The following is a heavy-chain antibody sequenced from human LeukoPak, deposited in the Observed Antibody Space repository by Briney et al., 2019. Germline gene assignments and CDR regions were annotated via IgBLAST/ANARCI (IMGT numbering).Heavy chain of an antibody. D-gene: IGHD4-11*01. V-gene: IGHV3-30*01. J-gene: IGHJ4*02. CDR2: ISYDGSNK. CDR3: ARDRYSNYLKYTDY. Sequence: VISYDGSNKYYADSVKGRFTISRDNSKNTLYLQMNSLRAEDTAVYYCARDRYSNYLKYTDYWGQGTLVTVSS.